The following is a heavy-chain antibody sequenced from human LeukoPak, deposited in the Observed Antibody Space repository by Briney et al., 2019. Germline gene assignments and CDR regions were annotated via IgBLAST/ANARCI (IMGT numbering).Heavy chain of an antibody. CDR3: ARGTNYYDSSGYYNYWYFDL. Sequence: SETLSLTCTVSGVSISSGSYEWSWLRQPAGRGLEWIGRIYTTGSTNCNPSLKSRVTISVDTSKNQFSLKLSSVTAADTAVYYCARGTNYYDSSGYYNYWYFDLWGRGTLVTVST. D-gene: IGHD3-22*01. J-gene: IGHJ2*01. CDR1: GVSISSGSYE. CDR2: IYTTGST. V-gene: IGHV4-61*02.